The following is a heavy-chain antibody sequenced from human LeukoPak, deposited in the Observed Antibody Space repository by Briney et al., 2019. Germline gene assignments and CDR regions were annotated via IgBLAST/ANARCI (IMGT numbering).Heavy chain of an antibody. V-gene: IGHV4-59*01. Sequence: SETLSLTCTVSGGSISNYHWSWIRQPPGKGLEWIGYIYYSGSTNYNPSLKGRPTISLDTSKNQLSLKLSSVTAADTAVYYCARSYGDYGELGYWGQGTLVTVSS. J-gene: IGHJ4*02. CDR3: ARSYGDYGELGY. CDR2: IYYSGST. CDR1: GGSISNYH. D-gene: IGHD4-17*01.